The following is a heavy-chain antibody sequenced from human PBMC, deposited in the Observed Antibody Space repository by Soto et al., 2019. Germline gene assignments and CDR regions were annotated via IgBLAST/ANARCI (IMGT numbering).Heavy chain of an antibody. CDR1: GGTFSSYT. CDR3: AAHGSSPGNWFDP. V-gene: IGHV1-69*02. D-gene: IGHD6-13*01. J-gene: IGHJ5*02. CDR2: IIPIPGIA. Sequence: SVKVSCKASGGTFSSYTISWVRQAPGQGLEWMGRIIPIPGIANYAQKFQGRVTITADKSTSTAYMELSSLRSEDTAVYYCAAHGSSPGNWFDPWGQGTLVTVSS.